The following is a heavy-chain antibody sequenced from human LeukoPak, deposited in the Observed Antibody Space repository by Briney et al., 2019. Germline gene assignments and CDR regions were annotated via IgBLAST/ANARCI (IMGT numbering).Heavy chain of an antibody. V-gene: IGHV4-39*01. CDR2: IYYSGTT. CDR3: ARQRADYFYHYMDV. CDR1: GGSIDSSSYY. Sequence: SETLSLTCTVSGGSIDSSSYYWDWIRQPPGKGLEWLGNIYYSGTTFYTSSLKSRVTVSTDMSKNQFSLRLTSVTAADTAVYYCARQRADYFYHYMDVWGKGTTVIVSS. J-gene: IGHJ6*03.